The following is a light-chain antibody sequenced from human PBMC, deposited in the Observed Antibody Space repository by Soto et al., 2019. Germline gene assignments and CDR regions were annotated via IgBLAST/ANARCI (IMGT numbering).Light chain of an antibody. V-gene: IGKV3-20*01. CDR3: HHFGSSPQT. Sequence: EIVLTQSPGTLSSSPGERATLSCRASQSVSSNHIAWYQQKPGQAPRLLIYGASSRATGIPDRFSGSGSGTDFTLSISRLEPEDFAVYFCHHFGSSPQTFGHGTKVEIK. CDR2: GAS. J-gene: IGKJ1*01. CDR1: QSVSSNH.